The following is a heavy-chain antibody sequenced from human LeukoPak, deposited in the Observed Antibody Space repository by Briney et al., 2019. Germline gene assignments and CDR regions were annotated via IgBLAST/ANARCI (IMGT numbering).Heavy chain of an antibody. V-gene: IGHV3-53*01. CDR2: IYSGGST. CDR3: ATYYGANHGAFDI. J-gene: IGHJ3*02. D-gene: IGHD3-22*01. CDR1: GFTVSSNS. Sequence: GGSLRLSCTVSGFTVSSNSMSWVRQPPGKGLEWVSIIYSGGSTYYADSVKGRFTISRDKSKNTLYLQMNSLRAEDTAVYYCATYYGANHGAFDIWGQGTMVTVSS.